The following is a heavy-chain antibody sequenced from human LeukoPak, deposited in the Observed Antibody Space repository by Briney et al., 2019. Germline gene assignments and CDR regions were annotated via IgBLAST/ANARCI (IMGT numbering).Heavy chain of an antibody. Sequence: ASVKVSCKASGYSFTSYYMHWVRQAPGQGLEWMGVINPSGGSTNYAQKFQGRVTMTRDTSTSTVYMELSSLRSEDTAVYYCARTLSNAYSSGWTSFDYWGQGTLVTVSS. V-gene: IGHV1-46*01. CDR3: ARTLSNAYSSGWTSFDY. D-gene: IGHD6-19*01. CDR2: INPSGGST. CDR1: GYSFTSYY. J-gene: IGHJ4*02.